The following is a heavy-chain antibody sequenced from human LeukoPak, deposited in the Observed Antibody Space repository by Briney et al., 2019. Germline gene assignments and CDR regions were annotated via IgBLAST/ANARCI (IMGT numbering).Heavy chain of an antibody. D-gene: IGHD4-17*01. CDR3: VSQGDYRDWYFDL. Sequence: PGGSLRLSCATSGFTFSGSAIHWVRQAAGKGLEWVGRIRNKAHNYLTTYDASLKGRFTLSRHDASNTAFLQMNSLETEDTAFYYGVSQGDYRDWYFDLWGSGAPVTVSS. V-gene: IGHV3-73*01. CDR2: IRNKAHNYLT. CDR1: GFTFSGSA. J-gene: IGHJ2*01.